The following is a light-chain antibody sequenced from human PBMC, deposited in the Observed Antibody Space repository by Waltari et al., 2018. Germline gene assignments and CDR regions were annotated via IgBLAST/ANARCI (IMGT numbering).Light chain of an antibody. Sequence: DVVMTQSPLSLSVTLGQPASIPFRSSQSLVYSDGNTYLSWFQQRSDRSLRRLIYKISNWDSGVPDRFSGSGSGTDFTLKISRVEADDVGIYYCMQSTHWPWTFGQGTKVEIK. CDR2: KIS. CDR3: MQSTHWPWT. CDR1: QSLVYSDGNTY. J-gene: IGKJ1*01. V-gene: IGKV2D-30*01.